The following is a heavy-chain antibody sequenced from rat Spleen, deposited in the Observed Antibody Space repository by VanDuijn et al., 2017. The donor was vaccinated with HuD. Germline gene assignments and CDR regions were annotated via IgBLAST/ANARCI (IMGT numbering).Heavy chain of an antibody. J-gene: IGHJ3*01. Sequence: EVQLVETGGDLVQPGRSLKLSCVASGFTFSRYWMYWIRQAPGKGLEWVSSITADGVGTYYPDSVKGRFTISRDNSETTVYLQMNSLRSEDTATYYCAKRDYDGYYPFAYWGQGTLVTVSS. CDR3: AKRDYDGYYPFAY. V-gene: IGHV5-58*01. D-gene: IGHD1-12*03. CDR2: ITADGVGT. CDR1: GFTFSRYW.